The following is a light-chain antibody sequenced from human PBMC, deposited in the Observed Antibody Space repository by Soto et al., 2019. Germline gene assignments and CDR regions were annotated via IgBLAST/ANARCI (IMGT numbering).Light chain of an antibody. V-gene: IGLV1-47*01. CDR2: RNN. J-gene: IGLJ1*01. CDR1: SSNIGSNY. CDR3: AAWDDSLSGYNYV. Sequence: QPVLTQPPSASGTPGQRVTISCSGSSSNIGSNYVYWYQQLPGTAPKLLIYRNNQRPSAVPGRFSGSKSDTSASLAISGLRSEDEADYYCAAWDDSLSGYNYVFGTGTKLTVL.